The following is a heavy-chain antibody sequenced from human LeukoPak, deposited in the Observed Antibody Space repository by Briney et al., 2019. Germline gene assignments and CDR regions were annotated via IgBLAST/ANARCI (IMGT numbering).Heavy chain of an antibody. J-gene: IGHJ4*02. CDR3: ARRYSGYDEFDY. Sequence: SETLSLTCAVYGGSFSGYYWSWIRQPPGKGLEWIGEINHSGSTNYNPSLKSRVTISVDTSKNQFSLKLSSVTAADTAVYYCARRYSGYDEFDYRGQGTLVTVSS. CDR1: GGSFSGYY. V-gene: IGHV4-34*01. D-gene: IGHD5-12*01. CDR2: INHSGST.